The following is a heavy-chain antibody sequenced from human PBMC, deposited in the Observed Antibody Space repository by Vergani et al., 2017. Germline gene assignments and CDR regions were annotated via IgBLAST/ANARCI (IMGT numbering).Heavy chain of an antibody. D-gene: IGHD6-19*01. Sequence: QVQLQESGPGLVKPSETLSLTCTVSGGSISSYYWSCIRQPAGKGLEWIGRIYTSGSTNYNPSLKSRVTMSVVTSKNQFSLKLSSVTAADTAVYYCAREQTGDSSXPLFLYYYYYYMDVWGKGP. V-gene: IGHV4-4*07. CDR2: IYTSGST. J-gene: IGHJ6*03. CDR3: AREQTGDSSXPLFLYYYYYYMDV. CDR1: GGSISSYY.